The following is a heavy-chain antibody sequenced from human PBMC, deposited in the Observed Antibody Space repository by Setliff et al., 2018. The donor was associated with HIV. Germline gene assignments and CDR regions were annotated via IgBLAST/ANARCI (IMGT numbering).Heavy chain of an antibody. CDR2: IYYSGST. CDR1: GGSISGYF. J-gene: IGHJ4*02. V-gene: IGHV4-38-2*02. D-gene: IGHD6-19*01. CDR3: ARESSSGWYNYFDY. Sequence: SETLSLTCSVSGGSISGYFWNWIRQPPGKGPEWIGSIYYSGSTYYNPSLRSRVSISVDTSKNQFSLKLSSVTAADTAVYYCARESSSGWYNYFDYWGQGTLVTVSS.